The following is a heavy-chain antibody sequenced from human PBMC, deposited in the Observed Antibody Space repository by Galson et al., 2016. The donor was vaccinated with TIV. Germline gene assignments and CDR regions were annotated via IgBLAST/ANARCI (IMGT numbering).Heavy chain of an antibody. CDR3: ATDRNTALDTYHYYYGMDV. J-gene: IGHJ6*02. Sequence: SVKVSCKASGGTFSTYVINWVRQAPGQGLEWMGGIIPLFGTTNYAQKFQGRVTISADESTSTAYMGLSSLRSEDTAVFYCATDRNTALDTYHYYYGMDVWCPGTTVTVSS. CDR1: GGTFSTYV. CDR2: IIPLFGTT. V-gene: IGHV1-69*13. D-gene: IGHD5-18*01.